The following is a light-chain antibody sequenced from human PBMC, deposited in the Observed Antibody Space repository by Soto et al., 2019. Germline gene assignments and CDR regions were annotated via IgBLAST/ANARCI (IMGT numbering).Light chain of an antibody. Sequence: EIVLTPSPGTLSLSPGEGATLSCMASQSVMSRYIAWYQQRPGQAPRLLIYGASNRATGSPDRISGSGSGTEFTLTISSLEPDDFAVYYCHQRSSWPRGTFGQGTKVDIK. J-gene: IGKJ1*01. CDR3: HQRSSWPRGT. CDR2: GAS. V-gene: IGKV3-11*01. CDR1: QSVMSRY.